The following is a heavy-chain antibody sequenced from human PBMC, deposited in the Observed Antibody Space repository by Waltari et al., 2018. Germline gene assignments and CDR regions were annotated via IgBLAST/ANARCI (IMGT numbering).Heavy chain of an antibody. V-gene: IGHV4-39*07. CDR1: GGSISSSNYY. J-gene: IGHJ2*01. Sequence: QLQLQESGPGLVKPSETLSLTCTVSGGSISSSNYYWGWISQPPGKGLEWIGSIYYSGSTYYNPSLKSRVTISVDTSKNQFSLKLSSVTAADTAVYYCARVGSSGDWYFDLWGRGTLVTVSS. CDR2: IYYSGST. D-gene: IGHD6-19*01. CDR3: ARVGSSGDWYFDL.